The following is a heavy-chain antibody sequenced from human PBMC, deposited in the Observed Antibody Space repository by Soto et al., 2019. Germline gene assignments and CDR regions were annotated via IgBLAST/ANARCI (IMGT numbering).Heavy chain of an antibody. CDR2: IYRGGST. Sequence: EVQLVESGGGLIQPGGSLRLSCAASGFTVSSNYMSWVRQAPGKGLEWVSVIYRGGSTYYADSVKGRFTISRDNYKNTLYLQMNRLRAEDTAVYYCAREGAGSSFDYWGQGTLVTVSS. J-gene: IGHJ4*02. CDR1: GFTVSSNY. CDR3: AREGAGSSFDY. D-gene: IGHD3-10*01. V-gene: IGHV3-53*01.